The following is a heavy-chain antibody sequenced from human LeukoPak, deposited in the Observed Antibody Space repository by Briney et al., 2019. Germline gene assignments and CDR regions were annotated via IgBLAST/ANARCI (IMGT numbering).Heavy chain of an antibody. CDR3: ARGHGVVAASDDAFDI. CDR2: ISSSSSNI. D-gene: IGHD2-2*01. V-gene: IGHV3-21*01. J-gene: IGHJ3*02. CDR1: GFTFSSYS. Sequence: GGSLRLSCAASGFTFSSYSMNWVRQAPGKGLEWVSSISSSSSNIYYADSVKGRFTISRDNAKNSLYLQMNSLRAEDTAVYYCARGHGVVAASDDAFDIWGQGTMVTVSS.